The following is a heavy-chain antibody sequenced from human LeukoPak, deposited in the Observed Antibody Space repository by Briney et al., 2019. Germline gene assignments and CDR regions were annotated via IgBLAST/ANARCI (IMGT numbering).Heavy chain of an antibody. D-gene: IGHD3-10*01. CDR3: AKRDIVIRGVLIIGFHKEAYYFDY. J-gene: IGHJ4*02. V-gene: IGHV3-23*01. Sequence: PGGSLRPSCVVSGITLSNYAMSWVRQAPGKGLEWVSGISESGGSTKYADSVKGRFTISRDNSLNTVYLQMNSLRAEDTAVYFCAKRDIVIRGVLIIGFHKEAYYFDYWGQGILVTVSS. CDR2: ISESGGST. CDR1: GITLSNYA.